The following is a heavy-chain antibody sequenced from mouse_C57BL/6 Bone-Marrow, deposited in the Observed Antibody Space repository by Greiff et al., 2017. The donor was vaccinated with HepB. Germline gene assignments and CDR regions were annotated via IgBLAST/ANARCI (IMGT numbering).Heavy chain of an antibody. J-gene: IGHJ1*03. CDR2: ISNLAYSI. CDR3: ARRNYYGSSLYWYFDV. Sequence: DVKLVESGGGLVQPGGSLKLSCAASGFTFSDYGMAWVRQAPRKGPEWVAFISNLAYSIYYADTVTGRFTISRENAKNTLYLEMSSLRSEDTAMYYCARRNYYGSSLYWYFDVWGTGTTVTVSS. V-gene: IGHV5-15*04. CDR1: GFTFSDYG. D-gene: IGHD1-1*01.